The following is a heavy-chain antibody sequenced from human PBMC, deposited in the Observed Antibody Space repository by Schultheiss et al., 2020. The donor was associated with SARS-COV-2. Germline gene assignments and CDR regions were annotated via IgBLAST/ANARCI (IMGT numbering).Heavy chain of an antibody. CDR2: IYYSGST. V-gene: IGHV4-59*12. Sequence: SETLSLTCTVSGGSISSYYWSWIRQPPGKGLEWIGSIYYSGSTYYNPSLKSRVTISVDTSKNQFSLKLSSVTAADTAVYYCARFPGDYGAFDIWGQGTMVTVSS. D-gene: IGHD4-17*01. CDR1: GGSISSYY. CDR3: ARFPGDYGAFDI. J-gene: IGHJ3*02.